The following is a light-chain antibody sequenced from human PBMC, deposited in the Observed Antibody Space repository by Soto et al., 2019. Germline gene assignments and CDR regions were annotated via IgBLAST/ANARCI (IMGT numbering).Light chain of an antibody. J-gene: IGLJ1*01. Sequence: QSALTQPRSVSGSPGQSVTISCTGTSSDVGGYNFVSWYQQHPGKAPKLMIYDVSKRPSGVPDRFSGSKSGSTASLTISGLQAEDEADYYCCSYAGSDTWVVGTGTKVTVL. V-gene: IGLV2-11*01. CDR3: CSYAGSDTWV. CDR2: DVS. CDR1: SSDVGGYNF.